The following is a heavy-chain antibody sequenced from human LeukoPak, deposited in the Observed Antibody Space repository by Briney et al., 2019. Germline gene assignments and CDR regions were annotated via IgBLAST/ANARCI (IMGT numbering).Heavy chain of an antibody. CDR1: GFTFSSYA. CDR2: INHSGST. V-gene: IGHV4-34*01. D-gene: IGHD3-10*01. Sequence: GSLRLSCAASGFTFSSYAMSWIRQPPGKGLEWIGEINHSGSTNYNPSLKSRVTISVDTSKNQFSLKLSSVTAADTAVYYCASLRITMVRGVITPFDYWGQGTLVTVS. J-gene: IGHJ4*02. CDR3: ASLRITMVRGVITPFDY.